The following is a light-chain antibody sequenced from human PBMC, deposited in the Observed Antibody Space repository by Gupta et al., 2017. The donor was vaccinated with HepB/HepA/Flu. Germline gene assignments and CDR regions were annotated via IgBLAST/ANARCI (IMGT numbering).Light chain of an antibody. Sequence: SSELTQEPAVSVALGQTVRITCQGDSLRNYYASWYQQKPGQAPVFVIYAKNNRPSGIPDRFSGSTSGNTASLTITGAQADDEADYYCSSRDNNNNDLLFGGGTKLTVL. V-gene: IGLV3-19*01. CDR3: SSRDNNNNDLL. CDR1: SLRNYY. J-gene: IGLJ2*01. CDR2: AKN.